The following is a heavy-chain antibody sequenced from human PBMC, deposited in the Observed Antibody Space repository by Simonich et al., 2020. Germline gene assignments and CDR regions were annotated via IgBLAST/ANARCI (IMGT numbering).Heavy chain of an antibody. V-gene: IGHV4-39*01. CDR2: IYYSGST. J-gene: IGHJ3*02. CDR1: GGSISSSSYY. CDR3: ARHAGFAFDI. D-gene: IGHD6-13*01. Sequence: QLQLQESGPGLVKPSETLSLTCTVSGGSISSSSYYWGWIRQPPGKGLEWIGGIYYSGSTDYNPSLKSRVTISGDTSKNQFSLRLSSVTAADTAVYYCARHAGFAFDIWGQGTMVTVSS.